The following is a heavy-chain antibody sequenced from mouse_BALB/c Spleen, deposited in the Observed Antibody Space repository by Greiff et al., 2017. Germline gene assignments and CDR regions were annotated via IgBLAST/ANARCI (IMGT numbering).Heavy chain of an antibody. Sequence: VQLQESGAELVRPGASVTLSCKASGYTFTDYEMHWVKQTPVHGLEWIGAIDPETGGTAYNQKFKGKATLTADKSSSTAYMELRSLTSEDSAVYYCTRRIITFDVWGAGTTVTVSS. V-gene: IGHV1-15*01. CDR3: TRRIITFDV. CDR2: IDPETGGT. D-gene: IGHD1-1*01. CDR1: GYTFTDYE. J-gene: IGHJ1*01.